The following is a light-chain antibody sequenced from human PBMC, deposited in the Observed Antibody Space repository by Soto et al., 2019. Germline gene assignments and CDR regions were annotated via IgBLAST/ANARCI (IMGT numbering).Light chain of an antibody. J-gene: IGKJ4*01. V-gene: IGKV4-1*01. CDR2: WAS. Sequence: FMMTQSPDSLAVSLGERATINCKSSQSVLSNNQNYLSWFQQRPVQPPRLLIYWASTRQSGVPDRFSGSGSGTDFTLTISSLQAEDVAVYYCQQYHSDPLTFGGGTKVEIK. CDR1: QSVLSNNQNY. CDR3: QQYHSDPLT.